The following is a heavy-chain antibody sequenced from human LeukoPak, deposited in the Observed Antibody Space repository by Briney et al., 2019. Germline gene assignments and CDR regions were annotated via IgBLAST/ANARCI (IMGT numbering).Heavy chain of an antibody. CDR1: GYTFTSYG. CDR2: ISAYNGNT. J-gene: IGHJ5*02. CDR3: ARDLYGSGSYYVT. V-gene: IGHV1-18*01. D-gene: IGHD3-10*01. Sequence: ASVKVSCKASGYTFTSYGISWVRQAPGQGLEWMGWISAYNGNTNYAQKFQGRVTMTRDTSISTAYMELSRLRSDDTAVYYCARDLYGSGSYYVTWGQGTLVTVSS.